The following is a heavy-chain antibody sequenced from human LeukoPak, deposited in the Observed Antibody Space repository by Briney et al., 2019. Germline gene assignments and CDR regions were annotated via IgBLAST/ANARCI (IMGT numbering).Heavy chain of an antibody. Sequence: PETLSLTCAVYGGSFSGYYWSWIRQPPGKGLEWIGEINHSGSTNYNPSLKSRVTISVDTSKNQFSLKLSSVTAADTAVYYCARGPPLLWFGELLRWYYFDYWGQGTLVTVSS. CDR1: GGSFSGYY. J-gene: IGHJ4*02. D-gene: IGHD3-10*01. CDR2: INHSGST. V-gene: IGHV4-34*01. CDR3: ARGPPLLWFGELLRWYYFDY.